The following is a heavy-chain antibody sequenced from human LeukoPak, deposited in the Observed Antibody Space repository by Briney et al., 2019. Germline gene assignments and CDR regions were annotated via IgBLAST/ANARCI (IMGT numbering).Heavy chain of an antibody. J-gene: IGHJ3*02. CDR2: INPSGGST. Sequence: GASVKVSCKASGYTFTSYYMHWVRQAPGQGLEWMGIINPSGGSTSYAQKFQGRVTMTRDTSTSTVYMELSSLRAEDTAVYYCARVDREDAFDIWGQGTMVTVSS. CDR3: ARVDREDAFDI. CDR1: GYTFTSYY. D-gene: IGHD1-26*01. V-gene: IGHV1-46*01.